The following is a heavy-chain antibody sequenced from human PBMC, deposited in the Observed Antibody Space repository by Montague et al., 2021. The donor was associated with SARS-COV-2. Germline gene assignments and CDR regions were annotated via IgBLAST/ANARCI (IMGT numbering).Heavy chain of an antibody. CDR1: SGSLSDFY. Sequence: SETLSLTCAVYSGSLSDFYWTWIRQSPGKGLEWIGEINHTGSATYNPSLKGRVTLSRDTSKNQFSLKLQSVTPADTAVYYCARAERGSCGDGNCYQYFFNYWGQGTLVTVSS. CDR3: ARAERGSCGDGNCYQYFFNY. J-gene: IGHJ4*02. CDR2: INHTGSA. V-gene: IGHV4-34*01. D-gene: IGHD2-15*01.